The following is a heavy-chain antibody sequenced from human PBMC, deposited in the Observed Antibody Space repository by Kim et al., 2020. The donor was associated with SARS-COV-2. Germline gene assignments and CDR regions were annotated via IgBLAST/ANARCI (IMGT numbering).Heavy chain of an antibody. CDR3: AKYSSSGSRVGDY. Sequence: SVKVSCKASGGTFSSYAISWVRQAPGQGLEWMGGIIPIFGTANYAQKFQGRVTITADESTSTAYMELSSLRSEDTAVYYCAKYSSSGSRVGDYWGQGTLVTVSS. CDR2: IIPIFGTA. D-gene: IGHD6-13*01. J-gene: IGHJ4*02. CDR1: GGTFSSYA. V-gene: IGHV1-69*13.